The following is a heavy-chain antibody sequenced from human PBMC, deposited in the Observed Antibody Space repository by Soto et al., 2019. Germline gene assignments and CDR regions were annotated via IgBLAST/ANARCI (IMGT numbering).Heavy chain of an antibody. V-gene: IGHV4-61*03. J-gene: IGHJ4*01. CDR1: GGSVNSCSYS. CDR2: IYYSGST. Sequence: AETLSLTCTVSGGSVNSCSYSWSWIRQPPGKGLEWIGDIYYSGSTNYNPSLKSRVTISLDTSKNHFSLKLSSVTAAATAVYYGARDVRSVHCFDYWGHGPLATVSS. D-gene: IGHD6-6*01. CDR3: ARDVRSVHCFDY.